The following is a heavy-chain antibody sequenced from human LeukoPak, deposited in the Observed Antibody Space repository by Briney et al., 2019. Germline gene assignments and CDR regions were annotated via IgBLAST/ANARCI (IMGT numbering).Heavy chain of an antibody. V-gene: IGHV3-30*04. Sequence: GRSLRLSCAASGFTFSNYDMHWVRQAPGEGLEWVAVISYAGNNKYYADSVKGRFTISRDNSENTLFLQMNSLRAEDTAVYYCARDLATVTYNFDYWGQGTLVTVSS. CDR1: GFTFSNYD. CDR3: ARDLATVTYNFDY. CDR2: ISYAGNNK. J-gene: IGHJ4*02. D-gene: IGHD4-17*01.